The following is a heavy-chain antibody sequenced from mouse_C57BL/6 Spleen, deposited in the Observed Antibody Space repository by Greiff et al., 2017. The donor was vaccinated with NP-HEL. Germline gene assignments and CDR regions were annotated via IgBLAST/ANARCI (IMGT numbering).Heavy chain of an antibody. CDR1: GFNIKDDY. J-gene: IGHJ2*01. D-gene: IGHD1-1*01. V-gene: IGHV14-4*01. CDR3: TTHYGSSPFDY. Sequence: VQLQQSGAELVRPGASVKLSCTASGFNIKDDYMHWVKQRPEQGLEWIGWIDPENGDTEYASKFQGKATITADTSSNTAYLQLSSLTSEDTAVYYCTTHYGSSPFDYWGQGTTLTVSS. CDR2: IDPENGDT.